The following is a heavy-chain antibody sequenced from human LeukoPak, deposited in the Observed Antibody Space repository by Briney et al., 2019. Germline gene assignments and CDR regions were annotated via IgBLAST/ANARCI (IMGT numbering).Heavy chain of an antibody. Sequence: SETLSLTCAVYGGSFSGNYWSWVRQPPGKGLEWIGEINHSGSTNYNPSLKSRVTISVDTSKNQFSLKLSSVTAADTAVYYCASGYAFSPLDYWGQGTLVTVSS. D-gene: IGHD2-8*01. CDR1: GGSFSGNY. J-gene: IGHJ4*02. CDR3: ASGYAFSPLDY. CDR2: INHSGST. V-gene: IGHV4-34*01.